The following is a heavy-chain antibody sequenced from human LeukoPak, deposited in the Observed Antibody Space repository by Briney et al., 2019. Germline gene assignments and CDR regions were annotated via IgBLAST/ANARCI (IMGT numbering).Heavy chain of an antibody. V-gene: IGHV3-23*01. CDR3: ARAGYCSGGSGPQKYYYYGMDV. CDR1: GFTFSSYA. Sequence: GGSLRLSCAASGFTFSSYAMSWVRQAPGKGLEWVSAISGSGGSTYYADSVKGRFTISRDNSKNTLYLQMNSLRAEDTAVYYCARAGYCSGGSGPQKYYYYGMDVWGQGTTVTVSS. CDR2: ISGSGGST. D-gene: IGHD2-15*01. J-gene: IGHJ6*02.